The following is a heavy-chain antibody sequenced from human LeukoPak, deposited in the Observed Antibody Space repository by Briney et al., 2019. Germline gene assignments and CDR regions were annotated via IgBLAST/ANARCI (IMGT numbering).Heavy chain of an antibody. CDR2: IYYSGST. CDR3: ARGQQQLVPFDY. J-gene: IGHJ4*02. Sequence: PSETLSLTCTVSGGSISSYYWSWIRQPPGKGLEWIGYIYYSGSTNYNPSLKSRVTTSVDTSKNQFSLKLSSVTAADTAVYYCARGQQQLVPFDYWGQGTLVTVSS. CDR1: GGSISSYY. D-gene: IGHD6-13*01. V-gene: IGHV4-59*08.